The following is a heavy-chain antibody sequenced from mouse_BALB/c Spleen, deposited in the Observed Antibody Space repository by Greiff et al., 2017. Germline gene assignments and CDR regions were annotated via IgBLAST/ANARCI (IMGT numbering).Heavy chain of an antibody. CDR1: GFTFTDYY. CDR3: ARFCGYAMGY. CDR2: IRNKANGYTT. J-gene: IGHJ4*01. Sequence: DVMLVESGGGLVQPGGSLRLSCAASGFTFTDYYMTWVRQPPGKALEWLGFIRNKANGYTTEYSASVKGRFTISRDNSQSILYLQVNTLRAEDSAPYYCARFCGYAMGYRGQGTSDTVSS. V-gene: IGHV7-3*02.